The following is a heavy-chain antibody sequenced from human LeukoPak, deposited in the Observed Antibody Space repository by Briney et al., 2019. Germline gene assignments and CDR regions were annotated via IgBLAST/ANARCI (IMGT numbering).Heavy chain of an antibody. CDR1: GFTFRGYS. CDR2: LSRSATYL. J-gene: IGHJ3*02. CDR3: ERHVYSSGWGDFDI. D-gene: IGHD6-19*01. Sequence: PGGSLRLSCAASGFTFRGYSMNWVRQAPGKGLEWVTSLSRSATYLYYADSLQGRFTVSRDDAKRSLYLQMNRLSAEDTAVYYCERHVYSSGWGDFDIWGQGTMVTVSS. V-gene: IGHV3-21*01.